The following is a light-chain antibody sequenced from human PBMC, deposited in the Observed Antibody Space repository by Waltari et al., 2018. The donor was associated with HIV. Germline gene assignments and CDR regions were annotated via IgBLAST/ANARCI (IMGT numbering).Light chain of an antibody. CDR1: ELGGQY. J-gene: IGLJ2*01. CDR3: QAWDINTAV. Sequence: SYDLTQPPSVSVSLGQTVSITCSGDELGGQYVCWYQQRPGQSPVMVIFQDSERPSGIPERFSGSNSGNTATLTISGTQAMDEAAYYCQAWDINTAVFGGGTKLTVL. CDR2: QDS. V-gene: IGLV3-1*01.